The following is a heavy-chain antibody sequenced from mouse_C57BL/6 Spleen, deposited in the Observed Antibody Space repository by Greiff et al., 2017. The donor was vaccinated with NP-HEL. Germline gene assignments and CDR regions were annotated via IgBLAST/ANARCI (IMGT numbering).Heavy chain of an antibody. CDR2: ISSGGSYT. CDR3: ARQRRDYEGYYFDY. D-gene: IGHD2-4*01. CDR1: GFTFSSYG. Sequence: EVMLVESGGDLVKPGGSLKLSCAASGFTFSSYGMSWVRQTPDKRLEWVATISSGGSYTDYPDSVKGRFTISRDNATNTLYLQMSSLKSEDTAMYYCARQRRDYEGYYFDYWGQGTTLTVSS. J-gene: IGHJ2*01. V-gene: IGHV5-6*01.